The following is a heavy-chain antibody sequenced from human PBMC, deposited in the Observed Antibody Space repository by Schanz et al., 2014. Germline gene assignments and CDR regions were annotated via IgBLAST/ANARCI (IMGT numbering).Heavy chain of an antibody. V-gene: IGHV3-11*05. J-gene: IGHJ3*01. D-gene: IGHD2-21*01. CDR3: ARFLARYQYYGVDV. Sequence: QVYLVESGGDLVKPGGSLRLSCAASGFTFSDYYMAWIRQAPGKGLEWVSHISGSSIHKNYADSVKGRFSISRDNGETSVYLQINSLRVEDTAVYYCARFLARYQYYGVDVWGRGTMVTVSS. CDR1: GFTFSDYY. CDR2: ISGSSIHK.